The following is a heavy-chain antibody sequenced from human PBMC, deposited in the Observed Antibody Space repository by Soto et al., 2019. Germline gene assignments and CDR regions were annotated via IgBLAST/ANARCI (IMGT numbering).Heavy chain of an antibody. J-gene: IGHJ4*02. CDR3: AKDSNKYSSSLRGRYFDY. Sequence: PGGSLRLSCAASGFPFSRYVMSWVRQSPGKGLEWVSGISGGGSNTFYADYVKGRFTISRDNSKNTLLLQMNSLGAEDTAVYYCAKDSNKYSSSLRGRYFDYWGQGIGVTVSS. CDR2: ISGGGSNT. CDR1: GFPFSRYV. V-gene: IGHV3-23*01. D-gene: IGHD4-4*01.